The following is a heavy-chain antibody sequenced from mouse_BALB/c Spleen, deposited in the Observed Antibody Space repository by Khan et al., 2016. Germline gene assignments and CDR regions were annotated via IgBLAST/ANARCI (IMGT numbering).Heavy chain of an antibody. CDR3: GRNYGYFYLDY. D-gene: IGHD1-2*01. CDR1: GYSITSDYA. V-gene: IGHV3-2*02. J-gene: IGHJ2*01. CDR2: ISYSGST. Sequence: EVQLQESGPGLVKPSQSLSLTCTVTGYSITSDYAWNWIRQFPGNKLEWMGYISYSGSTSYTPSLKSRISITRDTSKNQFFLQLNSVTTDDTTTYYCGRNYGYFYLDYWGQATTLTVSS.